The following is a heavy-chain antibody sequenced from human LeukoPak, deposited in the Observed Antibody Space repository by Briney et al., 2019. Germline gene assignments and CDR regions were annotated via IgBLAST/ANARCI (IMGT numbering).Heavy chain of an antibody. V-gene: IGHV4-59*01. Sequence: SETLSLTCTVSGGSISSYYWTWIRQPPGKGLEYIGYISYSGSTNYNPSLKSRVTISIDTSKNQFSLKLSYVTAADTAVYYCAREAPSGQDAFGIWGQGTMVTVSS. CDR3: AREAPSGQDAFGI. J-gene: IGHJ3*02. CDR1: GGSISSYY. D-gene: IGHD3-10*01. CDR2: ISYSGST.